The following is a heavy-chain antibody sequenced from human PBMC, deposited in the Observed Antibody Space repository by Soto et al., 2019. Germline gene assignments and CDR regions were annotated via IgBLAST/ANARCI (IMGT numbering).Heavy chain of an antibody. D-gene: IGHD3-16*01. CDR2: TYYSGST. V-gene: IGHV4-59*01. CDR3: ARDPGGGNAFDI. J-gene: IGHJ3*02. CDR1: GGSISSYY. Sequence: SETLSLTCTVSGGSISSYYWSWIRQPPGKGLEWIGYTYYSGSTNYNPSLKSRVTISVDTSKNQFSLKLSSVTAAGTAVYYCARDPGGGNAFDIWGQGTMVTVPS.